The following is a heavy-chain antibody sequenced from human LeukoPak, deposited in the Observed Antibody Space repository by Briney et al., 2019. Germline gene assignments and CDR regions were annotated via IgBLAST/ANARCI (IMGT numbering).Heavy chain of an antibody. CDR3: ARGGRGTIIMIVVAALDY. CDR1: GFTFTSYS. V-gene: IGHV3-21*01. CDR2: ISSSGNYI. D-gene: IGHD3-22*01. J-gene: IGHJ4*02. Sequence: GGSLRLSCAASGFTFTSYSMNWVRQAPGKGLEWVSSISSSGNYIYYADSVKGRFTISIDNARNSLYLQMNSLRAEDTAVYYCARGGRGTIIMIVVAALDYGGQGTLVTVSS.